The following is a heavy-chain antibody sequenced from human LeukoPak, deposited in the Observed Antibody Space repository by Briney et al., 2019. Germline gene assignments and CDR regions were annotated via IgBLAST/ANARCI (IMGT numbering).Heavy chain of an antibody. CDR3: ATNAGPLTDLGAFGI. CDR1: GGTFSSYP. D-gene: IGHD6-13*01. CDR2: IIPIFGIT. V-gene: IGHV1-69*02. J-gene: IGHJ3*02. Sequence: SVKVSCKASGGTFSSYPISWVRQAPGQGLEWMGRIIPIFGITNYAQNFQGRVTITADKSTSTAYMELSSLRSDDTAVYYCATNAGPLTDLGAFGIWGQGTMVTVSS.